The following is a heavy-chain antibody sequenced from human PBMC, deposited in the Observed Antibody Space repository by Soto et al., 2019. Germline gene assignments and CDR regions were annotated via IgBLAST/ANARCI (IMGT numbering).Heavy chain of an antibody. CDR1: GYTFITYG. Sequence: QVQLVQSGAEVNKPGASVKVSCKASGYTFITYGVSWVRQAPGQGLDWLGWISTYNGNTRYAERLQGRVTMTTDTTTNTAYMELRNLRSDDTAVYYCARGPTDYYDNSANYFLDYWRQGTLVTVSS. CDR2: ISTYNGNT. V-gene: IGHV1-18*01. J-gene: IGHJ4*02. D-gene: IGHD3-22*01. CDR3: ARGPTDYYDNSANYFLDY.